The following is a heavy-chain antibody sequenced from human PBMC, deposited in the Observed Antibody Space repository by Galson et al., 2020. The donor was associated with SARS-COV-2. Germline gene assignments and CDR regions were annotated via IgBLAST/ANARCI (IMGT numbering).Heavy chain of an antibody. Sequence: GGSLRLSCAASGFTFSSYGMHWVRQAPGKGLEWVAVISSDGSNKYYADSVKGRFTISRDNSKNTLYLQMNSLRAEDTAVYYCGNMMDYWGQGTLVTVSS. CDR1: GFTFSSYG. CDR2: ISSDGSNK. J-gene: IGHJ4*02. CDR3: GNMMDY. D-gene: IGHD3-16*01. V-gene: IGHV3-30*18.